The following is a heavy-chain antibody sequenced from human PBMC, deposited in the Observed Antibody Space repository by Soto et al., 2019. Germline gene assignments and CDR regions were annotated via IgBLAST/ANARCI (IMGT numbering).Heavy chain of an antibody. D-gene: IGHD5-18*01. V-gene: IGHV1-18*04. CDR1: GYTFTSYG. Sequence: ASVNVSCKASGYTFTSYGISWVRQAPGQGLEWMGWISAYNGNTNYAQKLQGRVTMTTDTSTSTAYMELRSLRSDDTAVYYCARELFGWYSYGYFDYWGQGTLVTVSS. CDR2: ISAYNGNT. J-gene: IGHJ4*02. CDR3: ARELFGWYSYGYFDY.